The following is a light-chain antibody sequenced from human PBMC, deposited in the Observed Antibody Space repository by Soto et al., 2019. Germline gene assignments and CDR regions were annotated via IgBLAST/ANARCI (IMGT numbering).Light chain of an antibody. Sequence: QSALTQPASVSGSLGQSITISCTGTTSDIGGYEYVSWYQQHPGKAPKLIIYEVTNRPSGVSNRFSGSKSGNTASLTISGLRAEDDTAYYCSSYSRTFTVVFGGGTKVTVL. CDR3: SSYSRTFTVV. CDR1: TSDIGGYEY. CDR2: EVT. V-gene: IGLV2-14*01. J-gene: IGLJ2*01.